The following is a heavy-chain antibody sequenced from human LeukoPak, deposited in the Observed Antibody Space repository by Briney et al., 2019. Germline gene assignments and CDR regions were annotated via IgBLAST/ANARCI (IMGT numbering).Heavy chain of an antibody. CDR1: GYTFTGYY. CDR3: GRNRLGKAFDI. Sequence: ASVKVSCKASGYTFTGYYIHWVRQAPGQGLEWMGWINPSSGGTNYIQKFQGWVTMTRDTSISTAYMELNRLTFDDTAVYYCGRNRLGKAFDIWGQGTMVTISS. J-gene: IGHJ3*02. CDR2: INPSSGGT. V-gene: IGHV1-2*04. D-gene: IGHD7-27*01.